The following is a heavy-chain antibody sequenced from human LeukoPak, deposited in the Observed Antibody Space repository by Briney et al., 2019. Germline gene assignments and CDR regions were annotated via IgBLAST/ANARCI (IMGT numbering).Heavy chain of an antibody. J-gene: IGHJ4*02. D-gene: IGHD4-23*01. CDR3: ARDRGYSLFEY. Sequence: PGGSLRLSCAASAFTFSNYWMSCVRQAPGKGLEWVANIKEDGSEINYVDSVKGRFTISRDNAKNSLYLQMNSLRVDDTAVYYCARDRGYSLFEYGGQGTLVTVSS. V-gene: IGHV3-7*01. CDR1: AFTFSNYW. CDR2: IKEDGSEI.